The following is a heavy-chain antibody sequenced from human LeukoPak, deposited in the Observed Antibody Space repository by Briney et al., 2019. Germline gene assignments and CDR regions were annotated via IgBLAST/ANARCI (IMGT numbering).Heavy chain of an antibody. J-gene: IGHJ4*02. Sequence: PGGSLRLSCAASGFTLSSYAMRWVRQGPGKGLEWVSAISVSGNTYHADSVKCRFTISRDISKNTLHLQMNSLRAEDTSVYYWASRAGSYSHSYDYWGQGTLVTVSS. D-gene: IGHD2-15*01. CDR3: ASRAGSYSHSYDY. CDR2: ISVSGNT. CDR1: GFTLSSYA. V-gene: IGHV3-23*01.